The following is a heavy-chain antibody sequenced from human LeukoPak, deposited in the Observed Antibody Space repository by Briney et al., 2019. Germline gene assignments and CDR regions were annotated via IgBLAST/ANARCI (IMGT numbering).Heavy chain of an antibody. CDR1: GGSISSYY. D-gene: IGHD4-23*01. Sequence: PSETLSLTCTVSGGSISSYYWSWIRQPPGKGLEWIGYIYYSGSTNYNPSLKSRVTISVDTSKNQFSLKLSSVTAADTAVYYSARHRRTVVSPGYYYGMDVWGQGTMVTVSS. V-gene: IGHV4-59*08. CDR3: ARHRRTVVSPGYYYGMDV. J-gene: IGHJ6*02. CDR2: IYYSGST.